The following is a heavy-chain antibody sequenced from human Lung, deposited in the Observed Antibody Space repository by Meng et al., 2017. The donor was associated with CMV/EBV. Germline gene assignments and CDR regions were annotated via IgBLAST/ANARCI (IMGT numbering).Heavy chain of an antibody. CDR1: GFTFSSYA. Sequence: GGSLRLSCEASGFTFSSYAMSWVRQAPGKGLEWVSVIYSGGGSTYYADSVKGRFAISRDNSKNTLNLQMNSLRAEDTAIYYCATASLSYYSDSSAYYFFDFWGQGTLVTVSS. CDR3: ATASLSYYSDSSAYYFFDF. CDR2: IYSGGGST. J-gene: IGHJ4*02. V-gene: IGHV3-23*03. D-gene: IGHD3-22*01.